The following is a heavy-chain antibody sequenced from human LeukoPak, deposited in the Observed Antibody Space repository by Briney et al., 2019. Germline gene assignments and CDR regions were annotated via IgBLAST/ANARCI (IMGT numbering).Heavy chain of an antibody. D-gene: IGHD2-2*01. Sequence: ASVKVSCTASGYTFTSYDINWVRQATGQGLEWMGWMNPNSGNTGYAQKFQGRVTMTRNTSISTAYMELSSLRSEDTAVYYCARVRLQYCSSTSCYLTTGYYYYMDVWGKGTTVTVSS. V-gene: IGHV1-8*01. CDR2: MNPNSGNT. CDR1: GYTFTSYD. CDR3: ARVRLQYCSSTSCYLTTGYYYYMDV. J-gene: IGHJ6*03.